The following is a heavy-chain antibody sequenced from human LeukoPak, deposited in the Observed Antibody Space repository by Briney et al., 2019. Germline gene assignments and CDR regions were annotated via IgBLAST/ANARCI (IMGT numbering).Heavy chain of an antibody. CDR2: IYDSGST. Sequence: SETLSLTCNVSGGSISSHYWSWIRQPPGKGLEWIGYIYDSGSTNYNPSLKSRVTISVDTSKNQFSLKLSSVTAADTAVYYCARRTGYLNYYYYYYMDVWGNGTTVTVSS. CDR1: GGSISSHY. D-gene: IGHD3/OR15-3a*01. J-gene: IGHJ6*03. V-gene: IGHV4-59*11. CDR3: ARRTGYLNYYYYYYMDV.